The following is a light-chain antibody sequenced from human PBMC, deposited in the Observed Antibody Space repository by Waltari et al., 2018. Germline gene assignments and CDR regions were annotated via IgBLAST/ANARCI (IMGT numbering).Light chain of an antibody. J-gene: IGLJ2*01. CDR2: KDN. Sequence: TQPHSVSGSPGQTVPIHSTHTRGSIDSKYGQRYQPRPCSAPTTVIYKDNQSPSRVPDLFSGSIDSSSNSASLTFSWLKSEDEADYYCQSADGRSNPLFGGGTRLTFL. V-gene: IGLV6-57*03. CDR1: RGSIDSKY. CDR3: QSADGRSNPL.